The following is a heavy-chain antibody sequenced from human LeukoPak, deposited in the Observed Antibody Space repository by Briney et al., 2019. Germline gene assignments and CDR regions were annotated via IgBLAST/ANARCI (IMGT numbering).Heavy chain of an antibody. J-gene: IGHJ4*01. D-gene: IGHD6-13*01. Sequence: GRSLRLSCAASGFTFDDYAMHWVRRAPGKGLEWVSGISWNSGSIGYADSVKGRFTISRDNAKNSLYLQMNSLRAEDTALYYCAKGSRSSRGSFDYWDQGTLVTVSS. CDR3: AKGSRSSRGSFDY. CDR1: GFTFDDYA. CDR2: ISWNSGSI. V-gene: IGHV3-9*01.